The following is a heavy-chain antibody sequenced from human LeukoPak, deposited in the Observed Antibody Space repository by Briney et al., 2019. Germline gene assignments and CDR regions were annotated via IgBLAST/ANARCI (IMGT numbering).Heavy chain of an antibody. J-gene: IGHJ1*01. V-gene: IGHV3-9*01. Sequence: GMSLRLSCAASGFAFDDYALHWVRQAPGKGLEWVSGVSWNSGTIGYGESVRGRLTISRDNAKNSLFLQMDSLRPEDTGLYYCAKDRAQGAPFRVIEHWGQGTLVSVTS. D-gene: IGHD2-21*01. CDR1: GFAFDDYA. CDR2: VSWNSGTI. CDR3: AKDRAQGAPFRVIEH.